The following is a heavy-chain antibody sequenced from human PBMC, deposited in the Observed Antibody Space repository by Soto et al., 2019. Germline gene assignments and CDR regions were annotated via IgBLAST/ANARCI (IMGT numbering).Heavy chain of an antibody. V-gene: IGHV1-46*01. CDR3: ARSGWNYGSGIDYYYGMDV. CDR2: INPSGGST. D-gene: IGHD3-10*01. Sequence: GASVKVSCKASGYTFTSYYMHWVRQAPGQGLEWMGIINPSGGSTSYAQKFQGRVTMTRDTSTSTVYMELSSLRSEDTAVYYCARSGWNYGSGIDYYYGMDVWGQGTTVTVS. J-gene: IGHJ6*02. CDR1: GYTFTSYY.